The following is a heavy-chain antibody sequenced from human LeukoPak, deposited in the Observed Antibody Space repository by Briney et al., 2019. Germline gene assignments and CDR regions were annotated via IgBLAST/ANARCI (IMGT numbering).Heavy chain of an antibody. CDR1: GFTFSRYW. CDR3: ARFCSSTSCPLDAFDI. J-gene: IGHJ3*02. D-gene: IGHD2-2*01. V-gene: IGHV3-74*01. Sequence: GGSLRLSCAASGFTFSRYWMHWVRQAPGKGLVWLSRINIDGSSTSYAGSVEGRFTISRDNAKNTLYLQMNSLRAEDTAVYYCARFCSSTSCPLDAFDIWGQGTMVTVSS. CDR2: INIDGSST.